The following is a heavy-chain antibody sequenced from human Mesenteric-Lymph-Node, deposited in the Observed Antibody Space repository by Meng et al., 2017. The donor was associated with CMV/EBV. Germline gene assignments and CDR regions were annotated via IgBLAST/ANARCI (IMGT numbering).Heavy chain of an antibody. CDR3: AKIAAAGMAYFQH. CDR1: GYTFTGYY. V-gene: IGHV1-18*01. CDR2: ISAYNGNT. J-gene: IGHJ1*01. Sequence: KASGYTFTGYYIHWVRQAPGQGLEWLGRISAYNGNTNYAQKLQGRVTMTTDTSTSTAYMELRSLRSDDTAVYYCAKIAAAGMAYFQHWGQGTLVTVSS. D-gene: IGHD6-13*01.